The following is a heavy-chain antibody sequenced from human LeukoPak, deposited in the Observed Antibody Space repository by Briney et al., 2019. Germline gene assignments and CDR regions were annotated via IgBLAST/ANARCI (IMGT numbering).Heavy chain of an antibody. Sequence: GGSLRLSCVTSGFTFSNSGMHWVRQAPGTGLEWLAFISHDGSERYFADSVKGRFTISRDNSKSTLYLQMNILREEDTAMFYCATDRGWFFDSWGQGALVTVAS. CDR2: ISHDGSER. CDR3: ATDRGWFFDS. D-gene: IGHD2-15*01. CDR1: GFTFSNSG. J-gene: IGHJ4*02. V-gene: IGHV3-30*03.